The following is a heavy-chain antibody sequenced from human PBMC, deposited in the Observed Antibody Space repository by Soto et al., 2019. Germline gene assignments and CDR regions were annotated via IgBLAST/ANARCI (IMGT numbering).Heavy chain of an antibody. V-gene: IGHV3-53*01. J-gene: IGHJ6*02. D-gene: IGHD5-12*01. Sequence: GSLRLSCAASGFTVSSNYMSWVRQAPGKGLEWVSVIYSGGSTYYADSVKGRFTISRDNSKNTVYLQMNSLRAEDTAVYYCARDRYSGYDYYYFGMDVWGQGTTVTVSS. CDR3: ARDRYSGYDYYYFGMDV. CDR2: IYSGGST. CDR1: GFTVSSNY.